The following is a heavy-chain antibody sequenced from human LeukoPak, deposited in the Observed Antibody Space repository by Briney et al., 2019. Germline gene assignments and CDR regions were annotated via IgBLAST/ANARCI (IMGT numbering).Heavy chain of an antibody. J-gene: IGHJ6*02. D-gene: IGHD2-15*01. Sequence: GGSLRLSCAASGFTFSSYSMNWVRQAPGKGLEWVAVISYDGSNKYYADSVKGRFTISRDNSKNTLYLQMNSLRAEDTAVYYCAKGVDLGMDVWGQGTTVTVSS. V-gene: IGHV3-30*18. CDR2: ISYDGSNK. CDR1: GFTFSSYS. CDR3: AKGVDLGMDV.